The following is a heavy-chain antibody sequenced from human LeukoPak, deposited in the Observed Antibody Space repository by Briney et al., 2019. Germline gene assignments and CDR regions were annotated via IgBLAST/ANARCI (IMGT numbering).Heavy chain of an antibody. CDR2: IYYSGST. D-gene: IGHD2-2*01. J-gene: IGHJ4*02. V-gene: IGHV4-39*07. CDR3: ARLSQSYCSSTSCYYNY. Sequence: SETLSLTCTVSGGSISSSSYYWGWIRQPPGKGLEWIGSIYYSGSTYYNPSLKSRVTISVDTSKNQFSLKLSSVTAADTAVYYCARLSQSYCSSTSCYYNYWGQGTLVTVSS. CDR1: GGSISSSSYY.